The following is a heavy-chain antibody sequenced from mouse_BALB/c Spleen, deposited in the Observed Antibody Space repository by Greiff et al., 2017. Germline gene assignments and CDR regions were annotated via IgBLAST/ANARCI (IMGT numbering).Heavy chain of an antibody. Sequence: EVQRVESGGGLVQPGGSRKLSCAASGFTFSSFGMHWVRQAPEKGLEWVAYISSGSSTIYYADTVKGRFTISRDNPKNTLFLQMTSLRSEDTAMYYCARSGLRRGYYFDYWGQGTTLTVSS. CDR3: ARSGLRRGYYFDY. V-gene: IGHV5-17*02. CDR2: ISSGSSTI. CDR1: GFTFSSFG. J-gene: IGHJ2*01. D-gene: IGHD2-4*01.